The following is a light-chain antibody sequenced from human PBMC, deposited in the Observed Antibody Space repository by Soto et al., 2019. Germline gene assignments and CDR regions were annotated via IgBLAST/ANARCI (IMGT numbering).Light chain of an antibody. Sequence: DIEMTQSPSSLSASVGDRGTITCRASQSISTYLHWYQQKPGKPPNLLISAASTLQSGVPSRFSGSGAGTDFTLTISSLKPGDFATYFIQHGYSTPLTCGGRPKVDIK. CDR3: QHGYSTPLT. V-gene: IGKV1-39*01. CDR2: AAS. J-gene: IGKJ4*01. CDR1: QSISTY.